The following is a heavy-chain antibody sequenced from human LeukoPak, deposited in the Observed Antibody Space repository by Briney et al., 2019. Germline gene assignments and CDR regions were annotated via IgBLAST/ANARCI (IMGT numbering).Heavy chain of an antibody. CDR3: ARASSGWYGLFDY. Sequence: SETLSLTCSNSGGSISNYYWRWIRQRPGKVLEWIGYISYSGSTNYNPSLKSQVTISVDTSKNQFSLKLSSVTAADTAVYYCARASSGWYGLFDYWGLRTLVTVSS. D-gene: IGHD6-19*01. V-gene: IGHV4-59*01. CDR1: GGSISNYY. J-gene: IGHJ4*02. CDR2: ISYSGST.